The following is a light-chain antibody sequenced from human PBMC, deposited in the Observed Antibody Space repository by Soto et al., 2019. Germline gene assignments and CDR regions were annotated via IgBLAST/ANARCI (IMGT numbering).Light chain of an antibody. CDR2: KAS. CDR1: QSISSW. J-gene: IGKJ4*01. Sequence: DIELTQSPSTLSSSAGDRVTITCRASQSISSWLACYQQKPGNAAKLLIYKASSVASGVPSRFSGSGSATDFPLTISIQQDDDVANYCCQHYRSQPFTFGEGTKVDIK. CDR3: QHYRSQPFT. V-gene: IGKV1-5*03.